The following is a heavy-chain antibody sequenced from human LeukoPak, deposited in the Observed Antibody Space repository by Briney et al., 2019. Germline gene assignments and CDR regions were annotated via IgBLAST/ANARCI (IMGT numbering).Heavy chain of an antibody. CDR2: IYYTGVT. CDR3: ARTARLPNS. CDR1: GTSITSSY. V-gene: IGHV4-59*01. D-gene: IGHD6-25*01. J-gene: IGHJ4*02. Sequence: SETLSLTCTVSGTSITSSYWSWIRQPPGKGLEHIGYIYYTGVTNYSPTLKSRVTMSLDTSKNQFSLRLTSVTAADTAIYYCARTARLPNSWGQGTLVTVSS.